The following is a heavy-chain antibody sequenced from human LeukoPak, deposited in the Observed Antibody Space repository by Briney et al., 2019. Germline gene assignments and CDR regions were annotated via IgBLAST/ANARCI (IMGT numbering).Heavy chain of an antibody. D-gene: IGHD5-24*01. CDR2: ISSNGGST. V-gene: IGHV3-64*01. Sequence: GGSLRLSCAASGFTFSSYAMHWVRQAPGKGLEYVSAISSNGGSTYYANSVKGRFTISRDNSKNTPYLQMGSLRAEDMAVYYCARVPSRDGYTGTFDYWGQGTLVTVSS. CDR1: GFTFSSYA. J-gene: IGHJ4*02. CDR3: ARVPSRDGYTGTFDY.